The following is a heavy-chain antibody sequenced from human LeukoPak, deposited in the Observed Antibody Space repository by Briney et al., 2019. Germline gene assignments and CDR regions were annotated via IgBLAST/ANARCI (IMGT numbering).Heavy chain of an antibody. CDR1: GGSFSGYY. J-gene: IGHJ3*02. Sequence: SETLSLTCAVYGGSFSGYYWSWIRQPPGKGLEWIGEINHSGSTNYNPSLKSRVTISVDTSKNQFSLKLSSVTAADTAVYYCARVGAYYDRLHAFDIWGQGQWSPSLQ. V-gene: IGHV4-34*01. CDR3: ARVGAYYDRLHAFDI. CDR2: INHSGST. D-gene: IGHD3-22*01.